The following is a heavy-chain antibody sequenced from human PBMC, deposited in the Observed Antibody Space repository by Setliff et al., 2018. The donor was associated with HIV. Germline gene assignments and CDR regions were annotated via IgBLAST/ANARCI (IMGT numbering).Heavy chain of an antibody. J-gene: IGHJ4*02. CDR3: AREAHCSSAFDF. V-gene: IGHV3-33*01. CDR1: GFTFSNYG. D-gene: IGHD2-2*01. Sequence: LRLSCAASGFTFSNYGMHWVRQAPGKGLEWVAVIWYDGSNKYYADSVKGRFTISRDNSKNTLYLQMNSLRAEDTAVYYCAREAHCSSAFDFWGQGTLVTVSS. CDR2: IWYDGSNK.